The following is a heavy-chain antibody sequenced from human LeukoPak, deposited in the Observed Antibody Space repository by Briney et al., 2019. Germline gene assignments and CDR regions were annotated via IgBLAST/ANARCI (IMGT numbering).Heavy chain of an antibody. CDR2: INPSGGST. Sequence: ASVKVSCKASGYTFTSYYMHWVRQAPGQGLEWMGIINPSGGSTSYAQKFQGRVTMTRDTSISTAYMELSRLRSDDTAVYYCARAGNSSSWYGGGEFDPWGQGTLVTVSS. V-gene: IGHV1-46*01. D-gene: IGHD6-13*01. J-gene: IGHJ5*02. CDR1: GYTFTSYY. CDR3: ARAGNSSSWYGGGEFDP.